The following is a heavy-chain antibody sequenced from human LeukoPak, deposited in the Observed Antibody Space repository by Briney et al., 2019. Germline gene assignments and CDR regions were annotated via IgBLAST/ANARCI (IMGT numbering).Heavy chain of an antibody. V-gene: IGHV4-61*01. J-gene: IGHJ1*01. CDR3: ARGHSSGWAQFEYFQH. CDR2: IYYSGST. D-gene: IGHD6-19*01. Sequence: PSETLSLTCTVSGGSVSSGSYYWSWIRQPPGKGLEWIGYIYYSGSTNYNPSPKSRVTISVDTSKNQFSLKLSSVTAADTAVYYCARGHSSGWAQFEYFQHWGQGTLVTVSS. CDR1: GGSVSSGSYY.